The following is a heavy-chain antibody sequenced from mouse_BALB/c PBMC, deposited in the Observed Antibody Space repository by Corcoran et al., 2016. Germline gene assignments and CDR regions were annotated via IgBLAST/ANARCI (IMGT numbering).Heavy chain of an antibody. D-gene: IGHD2-4*01. J-gene: IGHJ1*01. V-gene: IGHV9-3-1*01. CDR3: ARMITTRYFDV. CDR1: GYTFTNYR. Sequence: QIQLVQSGPELKKPGETVKISCKASGYTFTNYRMNWVKQAPGKGLKWMGWINTYTGEPTYADDFKGRFAFSLETSASTAYLQINNVKNEDTATYFCARMITTRYFDVWGAGTTVTVSA. CDR2: INTYTGEP.